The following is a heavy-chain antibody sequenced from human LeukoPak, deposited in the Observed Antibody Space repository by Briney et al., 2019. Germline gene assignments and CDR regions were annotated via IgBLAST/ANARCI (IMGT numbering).Heavy chain of an antibody. D-gene: IGHD3-9*01. CDR1: GGSFSDYH. V-gene: IGHV4-34*01. J-gene: IGHJ4*02. Sequence: SETLSLTCAVYGGSFSDYHWSWIRQPPGKGLEWIGEVNHSGTTKYNPSLKSRVTISGDTSKNQFSLKLSSVTAADTAVYYCARGSPTPFLIRYFDQEYYFDYWGQGTLVTVSS. CDR2: VNHSGTT. CDR3: ARGSPTPFLIRYFDQEYYFDY.